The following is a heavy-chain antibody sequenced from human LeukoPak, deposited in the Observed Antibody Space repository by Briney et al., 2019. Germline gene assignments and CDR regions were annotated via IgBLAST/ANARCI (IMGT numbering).Heavy chain of an antibody. J-gene: IGHJ4*02. CDR1: GFTFSSYG. D-gene: IGHD3-22*01. CDR3: AKEYYYDSSGYYFRGDYYFDY. CDR2: ISYDGSNK. Sequence: PGGSLRLSCAASGFTFSSYGMHWVRQAPGKGLEWVAVISYDGSNKYYADSVKGRFTISRDNSKNTLYLQMNSLRAEDTAVYYCAKEYYYDSSGYYFRGDYYFDYWGQGTLVTVSS. V-gene: IGHV3-30*18.